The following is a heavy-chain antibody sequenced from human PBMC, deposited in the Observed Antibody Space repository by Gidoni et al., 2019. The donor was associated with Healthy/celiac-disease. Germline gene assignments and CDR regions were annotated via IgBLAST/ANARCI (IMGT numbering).Heavy chain of an antibody. Sequence: QVQLVESGGGVVQPGRSLRLSCAASGFTFRSFAMHWVRQAPGKGLEWVAVISDDGSNKYYADSVKGRFTISRDNSKNTLYLQMNSLRAEDTAVYYCARSYYYDSSGYEDYWGQGTLVTVSS. CDR2: ISDDGSNK. V-gene: IGHV3-30-3*01. CDR1: GFTFRSFA. CDR3: ARSYYYDSSGYEDY. J-gene: IGHJ4*02. D-gene: IGHD3-22*01.